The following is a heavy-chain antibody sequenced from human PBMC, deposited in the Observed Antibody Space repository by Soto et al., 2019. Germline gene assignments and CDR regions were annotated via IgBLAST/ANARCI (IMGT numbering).Heavy chain of an antibody. CDR3: GRDWSPSTSGYFAF. CDR2: ISAYNGKT. CDR1: GYTFTSYG. Sequence: ASVKVSCKASGYTFTSYGFGWVRQAPGQGLEWMGWISAYNGKTNYPQKFQGRVTMTTDTSTSTAYMEVRSLGSADTAGYYCGRDWSPSTSGYFAFWGQGTLVTVSS. J-gene: IGHJ4*01. V-gene: IGHV1-18*01. D-gene: IGHD3-3*01.